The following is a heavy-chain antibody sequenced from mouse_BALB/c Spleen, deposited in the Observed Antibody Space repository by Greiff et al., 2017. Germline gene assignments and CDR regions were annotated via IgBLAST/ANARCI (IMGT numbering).Heavy chain of an antibody. Sequence: EVKLKESGPSLVKPSQTLSLTCSVTGDSITSGYWNWIRKFPGNKLEYMGYISYSGSTYYNPSLKSRISITRDTSKNQYYLQLNSVTTEDTATYYCARLWRLRYYFDYWGQGTTLTVSS. CDR3: ARLWRLRYYFDY. D-gene: IGHD1-1*01. V-gene: IGHV3-8*02. CDR1: GDSITSGY. J-gene: IGHJ2*01. CDR2: ISYSGST.